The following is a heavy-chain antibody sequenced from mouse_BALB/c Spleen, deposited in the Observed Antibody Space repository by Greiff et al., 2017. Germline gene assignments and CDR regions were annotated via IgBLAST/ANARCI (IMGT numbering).Heavy chain of an antibody. D-gene: IGHD2-1*01. CDR1: GFNIKDTY. Sequence: VQLQQSGAELVKPGASVKLSCTASGFNIKDTYMHWVKQRPEQGLEWIGRIDPANGNTKYDPKFQGKATITADTSSNTAYLQLSSLTSEDTAVYYCAAGNPLAYWGQGTLVTVSA. CDR3: AAGNPLAY. V-gene: IGHV14-3*02. J-gene: IGHJ3*01. CDR2: IDPANGNT.